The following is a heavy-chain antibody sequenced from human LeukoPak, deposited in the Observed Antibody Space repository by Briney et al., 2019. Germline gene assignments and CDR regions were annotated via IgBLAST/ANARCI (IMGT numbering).Heavy chain of an antibody. CDR1: GFTLSSYG. J-gene: IGHJ4*02. D-gene: IGHD3-10*01. CDR3: AKVGITMVRGVPPADY. CDR2: LPDDGSKI. V-gene: IGHV3-30*02. Sequence: GGSLRLSCVASGFTLSSYGIHWVRLAPGKGLEWVAFLPDDGSKIYYGDSVKGRFTISRDNSKNTLYLQMNSLRAEDTAVYYCAKVGITMVRGVPPADYWGQGTLVTVSS.